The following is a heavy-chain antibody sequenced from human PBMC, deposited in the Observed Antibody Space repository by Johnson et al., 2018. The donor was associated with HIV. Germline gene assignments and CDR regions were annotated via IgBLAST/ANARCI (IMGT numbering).Heavy chain of an antibody. J-gene: IGHJ3*02. CDR3: ARDRRFGELFPGAFDI. D-gene: IGHD3-10*01. CDR1: GFTFSDCY. CDR2: IKQDGSEK. Sequence: VQLVESGGGVVRPGGSLRLSCAASGFTFSDCYMRWIRQAPGKGLEWVANIKQDGSEKYYVDSVKGRFTISRDNAKNSLYLQMNSLRAEDTAVYYCARDRRFGELFPGAFDIWGQGTMVTVSS. V-gene: IGHV3-7*03.